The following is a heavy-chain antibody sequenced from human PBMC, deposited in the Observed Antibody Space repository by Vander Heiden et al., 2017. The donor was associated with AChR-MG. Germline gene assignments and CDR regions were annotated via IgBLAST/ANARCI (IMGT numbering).Heavy chain of an antibody. Sequence: QVQLVQSGAEVKKPGSSVKVSCKASGGTFSSYAISWVRQAPGQGLEWMGGIIPIFGTANYAQKFQGRVTITADESTSTAYMELSSLRSEETAVYYCARDGVGRALDARYFDLWGRGTLVTVSS. CDR3: ARDGVGRALDARYFDL. CDR2: IIPIFGTA. CDR1: GGTFSSYA. V-gene: IGHV1-69*01. J-gene: IGHJ2*01. D-gene: IGHD1-26*01.